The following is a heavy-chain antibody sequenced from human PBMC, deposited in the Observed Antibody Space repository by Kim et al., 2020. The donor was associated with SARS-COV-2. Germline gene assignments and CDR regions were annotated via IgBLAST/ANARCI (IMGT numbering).Heavy chain of an antibody. J-gene: IGHJ6*02. CDR2: IRSKAYGGTT. CDR3: TRVKEVGATWGYYYYYGMDV. CDR1: GFTFGDYA. D-gene: IGHD1-26*01. Sequence: GGSLRLSCTASGFTFGDYAMSWVRQAPGKGLEWVGFIRSKAYGGTTEYAASVKGRFTISRDDSKSIAYLQMNSLKTEDTAVYYCTRVKEVGATWGYYYYYGMDVWGQGTTVTVSS. V-gene: IGHV3-49*04.